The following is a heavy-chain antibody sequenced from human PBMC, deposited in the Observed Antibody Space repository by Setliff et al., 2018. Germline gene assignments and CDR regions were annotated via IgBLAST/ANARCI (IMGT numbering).Heavy chain of an antibody. CDR3: AKDGDYNFWSGYFRAYYYYYMDV. D-gene: IGHD3-3*01. V-gene: IGHV3-48*01. Sequence: GGSLRLSCEASGFTFSGYSMNWVRQAPGKGLEWVSYISSSSHIISYADSVKGRFTISRDNSKNTLYLQMNSLRAEDTAVYYCAKDGDYNFWSGYFRAYYYYYMDVWGKGTTVTVSS. CDR1: GFTFSGYS. J-gene: IGHJ6*03. CDR2: ISSSSHII.